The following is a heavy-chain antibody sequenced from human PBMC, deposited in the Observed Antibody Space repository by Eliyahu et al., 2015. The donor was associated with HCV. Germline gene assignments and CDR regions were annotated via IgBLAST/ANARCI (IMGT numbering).Heavy chain of an antibody. CDR1: XXTFTGXY. CDR2: INPNSGGT. CDR3: ARDRQGASPPLVDP. Sequence: QVQLVQSGAEVKKPGASVKVSCKASXXTFTGXYMHWVRQAPGQGLEWRGWINPNSGGTNXAQKFQGRVTMTRDTSISTAYMELSRLRSDDTAVYYCARDRQGASPPLVDPWGQGTLVTVSS. D-gene: IGHD2-2*01. J-gene: IGHJ5*02. V-gene: IGHV1-2*02.